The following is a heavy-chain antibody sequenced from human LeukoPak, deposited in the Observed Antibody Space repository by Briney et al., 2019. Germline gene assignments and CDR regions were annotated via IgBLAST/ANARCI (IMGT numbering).Heavy chain of an antibody. Sequence: ASVKVSCKASGYTFTSYDINWVRQATGQGLEWMGWMNPNSGNTGYAQKFQGRVTTTRNTSISTAYMELSSLRSEDTAVYYCARGAYYYDILTGYYYWGQGTLVTVSS. CDR3: ARGAYYYDILTGYYY. D-gene: IGHD3-9*01. J-gene: IGHJ4*02. CDR2: MNPNSGNT. V-gene: IGHV1-8*01. CDR1: GYTFTSYD.